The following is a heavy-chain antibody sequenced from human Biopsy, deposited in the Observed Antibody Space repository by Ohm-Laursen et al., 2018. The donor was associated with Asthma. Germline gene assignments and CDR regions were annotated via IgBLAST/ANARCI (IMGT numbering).Heavy chain of an antibody. V-gene: IGHV3-30*03. D-gene: IGHD3-10*01. CDR3: ARGLDYSGRSGFDY. Sequence: SLRLSCAASGFTFGTYGMHWVRQAPGKGLEWVAVISYDGFNKDYGDSVKGRFTISRDNSKNTLYLQMNSLRVEDAAVYYCARGLDYSGRSGFDYWGQGTLVTVSS. CDR1: GFTFGTYG. J-gene: IGHJ4*02. CDR2: ISYDGFNK.